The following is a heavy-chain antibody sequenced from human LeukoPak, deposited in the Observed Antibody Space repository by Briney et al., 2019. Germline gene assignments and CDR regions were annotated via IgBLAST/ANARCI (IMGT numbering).Heavy chain of an antibody. CDR3: APEGDGYILFDY. J-gene: IGHJ4*02. CDR2: ISGSGGST. V-gene: IGHV3-23*01. D-gene: IGHD5-24*01. CDR1: GFTFSRYA. Sequence: PGGSLRLSCAASGFTFSRYAMNWVRQAPGKGLEWVSAISGSGGSTYYADSVKGRFTISRDNSKSTLYLQMNSLRVEDTAVYYCAPEGDGYILFDYWGQGTLVTVSS.